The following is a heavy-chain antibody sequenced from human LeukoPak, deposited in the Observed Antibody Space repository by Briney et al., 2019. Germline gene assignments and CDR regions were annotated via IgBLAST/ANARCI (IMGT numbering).Heavy chain of an antibody. CDR1: GFTFSNYW. CDR2: INPDGGEE. D-gene: IGHD5-24*01. CDR3: ARDPGDGYWGGFDY. J-gene: IGHJ4*02. V-gene: IGHV3-7*05. Sequence: GGSLRLSCAASGFTFSNYWMSWVRQAPGKGLEWVANINPDGGEEYYMDSVKGRFTISRDNAKNSLYLQMNSLRAEDTAVYYCARDPGDGYWGGFDYWAREPWSPSPQ.